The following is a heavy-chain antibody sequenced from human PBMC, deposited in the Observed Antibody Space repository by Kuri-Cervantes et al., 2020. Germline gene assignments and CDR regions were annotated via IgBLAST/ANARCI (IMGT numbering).Heavy chain of an antibody. J-gene: IGHJ5*02. CDR2: IYYSGST. D-gene: IGHD4-11*01. CDR3: ARADTTVTKRGRVGRPRGWFDP. V-gene: IGHV4-59*12. Sequence: SETLSLTCTVSGGSISSYYWSWIRQPPGKGLEWIGYIYYSGSTNYNPSLKSRVTISVDTSKNQFSLKLSSVTAADTAVYYCARADTTVTKRGRVGRPRGWFDPWGQGTLVTVSS. CDR1: GGSISSYY.